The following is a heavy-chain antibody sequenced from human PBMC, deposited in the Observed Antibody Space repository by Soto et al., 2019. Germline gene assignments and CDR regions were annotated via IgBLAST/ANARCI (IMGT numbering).Heavy chain of an antibody. CDR2: IYYSGST. Sequence: SETLSLTCTVSGGSVSSGSYYWSWIRQPPGKGLEWIGYIYYSGSTNYNPSLKSRVTISVDTSKNQFSLRLSSVTAADTALYYCARGWYYFDFWGQGTLVTVSS. J-gene: IGHJ4*02. CDR1: GGSVSSGSYY. D-gene: IGHD2-15*01. V-gene: IGHV4-61*01. CDR3: ARGWYYFDF.